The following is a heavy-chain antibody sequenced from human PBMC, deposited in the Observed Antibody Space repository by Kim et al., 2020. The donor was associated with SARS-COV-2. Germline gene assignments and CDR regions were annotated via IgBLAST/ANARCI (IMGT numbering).Heavy chain of an antibody. D-gene: IGHD4-17*01. CDR3: ARGPSFDYGDQPFDY. Sequence: QGFTGRFVFSLDTSVSTAYLQISSLKAEDTAVYYCARGPSFDYGDQPFDYWGQGTLVTVSS. J-gene: IGHJ4*02. V-gene: IGHV7-4-1*02.